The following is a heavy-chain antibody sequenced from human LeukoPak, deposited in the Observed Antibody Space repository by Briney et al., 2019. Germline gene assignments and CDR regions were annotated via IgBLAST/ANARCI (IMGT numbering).Heavy chain of an antibody. V-gene: IGHV5-51*01. CDR1: GYSFTSYW. CDR3: ARRVSVWYWDF. J-gene: IGHJ4*02. Sequence: GESLKISCKGSGYSFTSYWIGWVRQMPGKGLEWMGIISPTDSDTRYSPSFQGQVTISADKSISTAYLQWSSLKASDTAIFYCARRVSVWYWDFLGQGTLVTDSS. CDR2: ISPTDSDT. D-gene: IGHD2-8*02.